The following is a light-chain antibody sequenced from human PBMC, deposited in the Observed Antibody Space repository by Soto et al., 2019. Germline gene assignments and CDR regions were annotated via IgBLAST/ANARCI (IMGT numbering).Light chain of an antibody. CDR2: AAS. CDR3: QQSSMTPFT. CDR1: QSISSY. Sequence: DIQMTQSPSSLSASAGDRVTITCRASQSISSYLNWYQQKPGKAPKLLIYAASNLESGVPSRFSGVGSGTDFTLTISGLQPDDFATYFCQQSSMTPFTFGPGTKVEIK. J-gene: IGKJ3*01. V-gene: IGKV1-39*01.